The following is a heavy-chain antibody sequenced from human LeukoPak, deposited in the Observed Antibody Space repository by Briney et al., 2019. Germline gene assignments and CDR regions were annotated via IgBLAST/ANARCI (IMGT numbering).Heavy chain of an antibody. CDR2: VFYSGST. CDR3: ARLMAVAGPERFFDL. D-gene: IGHD6-19*01. V-gene: IGHV4-39*01. Sequence: SETLSLTCTVSGGSISSSSYYWGWMRLPPGRGREWIGNVFYSGSTYYNPSLKSRVTISVDTSKNQFSLKLTSLSATDTAIYYCARLMAVAGPERFFDLWGRGTLVTVSS. J-gene: IGHJ2*01. CDR1: GGSISSSSYY.